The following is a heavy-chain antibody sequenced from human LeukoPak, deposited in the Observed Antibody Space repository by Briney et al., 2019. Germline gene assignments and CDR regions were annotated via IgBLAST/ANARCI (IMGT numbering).Heavy chain of an antibody. CDR1: GFTFTTYS. V-gene: IGHV3-21*01. J-gene: IGHJ4*02. CDR2: ITSSSTSM. Sequence: PGGSLRLSCAASGFTFTTYSMNWVRQAPGKGLEWVSSITSSSTSMYYADSVKGRFTISRDNAKNSLYLQMISLRVEDTAVYYCARTYYDILTGYNPYFDYWGQGTLVTVSS. D-gene: IGHD3-9*01. CDR3: ARTYYDILTGYNPYFDY.